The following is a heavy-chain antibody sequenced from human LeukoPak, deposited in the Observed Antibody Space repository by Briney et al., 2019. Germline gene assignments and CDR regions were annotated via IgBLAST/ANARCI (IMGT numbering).Heavy chain of an antibody. J-gene: IGHJ6*04. Sequence: GGSLRLSCAASGFTFCSYSMNWVRQAPGKGLEGVSSISSSRSYIYYADSVKGRFTISRHNAKNSPYLQMNSLRAEDTAVYYCARGVTMVRGTQDYYYGMDVWGKGTTVTVSS. CDR1: GFTFCSYS. CDR3: ARGVTMVRGTQDYYYGMDV. D-gene: IGHD3-10*01. V-gene: IGHV3-21*01. CDR2: ISSSRSYI.